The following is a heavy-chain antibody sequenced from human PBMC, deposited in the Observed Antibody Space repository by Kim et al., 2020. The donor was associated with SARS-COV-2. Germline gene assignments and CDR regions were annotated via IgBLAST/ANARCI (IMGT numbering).Heavy chain of an antibody. J-gene: IGHJ4*01. CDR3: ASDCSSTSCYGGFDY. D-gene: IGHD2-2*01. CDR1: GFTFSSYA. Sequence: GGSLRLSCAASGFTFSSYAMHWVRQAPGKGLEWVAVISYDGSNKYYADSVKGRFTISRDNSKNTLYLQMNSLRAEDTAMYYCASDCSSTSCYGGFDYWG. V-gene: IGHV3-30*04. CDR2: ISYDGSNK.